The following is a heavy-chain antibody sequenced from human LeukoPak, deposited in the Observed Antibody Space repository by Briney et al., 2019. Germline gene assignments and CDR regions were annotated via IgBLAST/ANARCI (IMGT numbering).Heavy chain of an antibody. J-gene: IGHJ1*01. D-gene: IGHD1-26*01. V-gene: IGHV3-7*01. CDR1: GFTFTNYW. CDR2: IREDGGDI. Sequence: GGSLRLSCAASGFTFTNYWMSWLRQAPGKGLEWVAMIREDGGDIYYVDSVKGRFTIPRDNAKNSLYLQMNSLRAEDTAVYYCVRDRGSGSSQTHEFFEHWGQGTLVTVSS. CDR3: VRDRGSGSSQTHEFFEH.